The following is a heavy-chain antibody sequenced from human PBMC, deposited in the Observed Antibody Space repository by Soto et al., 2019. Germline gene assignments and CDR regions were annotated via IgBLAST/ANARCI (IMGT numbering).Heavy chain of an antibody. Sequence: SETLSLTCTVSGGSISSGGYYWSWIRQHPGKGLEWIGYIYYSGSTYYNTSLKSRVTISVDTSKNQFSLKLSSVTAADTAVYYGARDPAAGPSLDYWGEGTLGTVSS. CDR1: GGSISSGGYY. D-gene: IGHD6-13*01. CDR2: IYYSGST. V-gene: IGHV4-31*03. J-gene: IGHJ4*02. CDR3: ARDPAAGPSLDY.